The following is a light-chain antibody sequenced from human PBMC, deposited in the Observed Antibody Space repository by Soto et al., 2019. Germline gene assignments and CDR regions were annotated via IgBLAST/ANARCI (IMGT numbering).Light chain of an antibody. Sequence: DIQMTQSPSSLSASVGDRVTITCRASQSVNRYFSWYQQKPGKAPKLLIYAASSLQSGVPSRFSGSGSGTDFTLSISSLQPEDFATYYCQHSYSIPWTFGQGTKVEVK. CDR1: QSVNRY. J-gene: IGKJ1*01. CDR2: AAS. V-gene: IGKV1-39*01. CDR3: QHSYSIPWT.